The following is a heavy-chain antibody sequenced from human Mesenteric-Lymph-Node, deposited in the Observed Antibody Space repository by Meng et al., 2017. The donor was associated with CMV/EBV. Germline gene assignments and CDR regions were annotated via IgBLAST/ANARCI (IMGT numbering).Heavy chain of an antibody. Sequence: GESLKISCVASGFTFWSYWMTWVRQAPGKGLEWFSLIYSGGRTYYTDSVKGRFTIFRDTSKNTLFLQMNSLRAEDTAVYFCTRVGNRDGYNPVVYWGQGTLVTVSS. D-gene: IGHD5-24*01. J-gene: IGHJ4*02. V-gene: IGHV3-53*01. CDR3: TRVGNRDGYNPVVY. CDR2: IYSGGRT. CDR1: GFTFWSYW.